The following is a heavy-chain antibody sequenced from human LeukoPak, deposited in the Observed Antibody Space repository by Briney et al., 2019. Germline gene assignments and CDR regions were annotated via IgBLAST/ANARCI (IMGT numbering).Heavy chain of an antibody. D-gene: IGHD6-19*01. V-gene: IGHV1-2*02. J-gene: IGHJ6*03. CDR2: INPNSGGT. CDR1: GYTFTGYY. CDR3: ARDLGSGWPYYYYYYMDV. Sequence: ASVKVSCKASGYTFTGYYMHWVRQAPGQGLEWMGWINPNSGGTNYEQKFQGRVTMTRDTSISTAYMELSRLRSDDTAVYYCARDLGSGWPYYYYYYMDVCGKGTTVTVSS.